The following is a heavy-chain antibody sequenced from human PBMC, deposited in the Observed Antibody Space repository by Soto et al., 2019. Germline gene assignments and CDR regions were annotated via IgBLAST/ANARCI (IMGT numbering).Heavy chain of an antibody. CDR2: IHYSGRT. Sequence: SETLSLTCSVSNGSISGFYWTWIRQPPGKILEWIGYIHYSGRTDYNPSLTSRATMSVDTSKNQFSLNLKSITAADTAVYYCVRVGVGIGNHFDSWGRGTLVTISS. CDR3: VRVGVGIGNHFDS. J-gene: IGHJ4*02. V-gene: IGHV4-59*12. CDR1: NGSISGFY. D-gene: IGHD1-26*01.